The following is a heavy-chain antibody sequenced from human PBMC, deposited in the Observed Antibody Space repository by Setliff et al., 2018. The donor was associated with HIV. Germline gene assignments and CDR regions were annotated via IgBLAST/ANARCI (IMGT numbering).Heavy chain of an antibody. Sequence: PSETLSLTCTVSGGSINRSYWSWIRQSPGKGLEWLGNVYHTGNSHSNPSLKSRVNMSVDTSTSQFSLRLTSMTAADTAVYYCARADYDHLWASYRFDYWGQGTLVTVSS. CDR2: VYHTGNS. V-gene: IGHV4-59*01. D-gene: IGHD3-16*02. CDR1: GGSINRSY. CDR3: ARADYDHLWASYRFDY. J-gene: IGHJ4*02.